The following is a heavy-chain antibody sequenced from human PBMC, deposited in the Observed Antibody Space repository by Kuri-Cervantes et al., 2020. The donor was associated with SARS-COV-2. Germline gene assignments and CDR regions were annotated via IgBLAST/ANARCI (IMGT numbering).Heavy chain of an antibody. Sequence: GESLKISCAASGFTSSSYGMHWVRQAPGKGLEWVAFIRYDGSNKYYADSVKGRFTISRDNSKNTLYLQMNSLRAEDTAVYYCAVTVTRPPYWGQGTLVTVSS. D-gene: IGHD4-17*01. CDR1: GFTSSSYG. CDR3: AVTVTRPPY. V-gene: IGHV3-30*02. CDR2: IRYDGSNK. J-gene: IGHJ4*02.